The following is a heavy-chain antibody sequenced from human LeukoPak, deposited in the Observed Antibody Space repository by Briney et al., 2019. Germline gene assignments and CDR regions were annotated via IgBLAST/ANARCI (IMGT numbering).Heavy chain of an antibody. Sequence: PGGSLRLSCAASGFTFSSYAMSWVRQAPGKGLQWVSTITGTTHYADSVRGWFTISRDNSKNILYLQMNSLSTEDTAIYYCAKAFREYGSSTYSSFDIWGQGTMVTVSS. CDR2: ITGTT. V-gene: IGHV3-23*01. CDR3: AKAFREYGSSTYSSFDI. D-gene: IGHD6-13*01. CDR1: GFTFSSYA. J-gene: IGHJ3*02.